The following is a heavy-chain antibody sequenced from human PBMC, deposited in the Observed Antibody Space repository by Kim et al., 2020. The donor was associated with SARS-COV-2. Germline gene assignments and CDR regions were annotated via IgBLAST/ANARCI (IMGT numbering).Heavy chain of an antibody. V-gene: IGHV3-33*01. CDR3: ARDPSSGWELFDY. Sequence: YADSVKGRFTISRDNSKNTLYLQMNSLRAEDTAVYYCARDPSSGWELFDYWGQGTLVTVSS. D-gene: IGHD6-19*01. J-gene: IGHJ4*02.